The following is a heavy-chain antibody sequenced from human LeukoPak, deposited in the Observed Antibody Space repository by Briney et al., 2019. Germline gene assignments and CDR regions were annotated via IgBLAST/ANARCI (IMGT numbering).Heavy chain of an antibody. Sequence: SETLSLTCTVSGGSISSYYWSWIRQPPGKGLEWIGYIYYSGSTNYNPSLKSRVTISVDTSKNQFSLKLSSVTAADTAVYYCARASPPRYCSSTSCYHLVRHAFDIWGQGTMVTVSS. J-gene: IGHJ3*02. V-gene: IGHV4-59*08. CDR1: GGSISSYY. D-gene: IGHD2-2*01. CDR3: ARASPPRYCSSTSCYHLVRHAFDI. CDR2: IYYSGST.